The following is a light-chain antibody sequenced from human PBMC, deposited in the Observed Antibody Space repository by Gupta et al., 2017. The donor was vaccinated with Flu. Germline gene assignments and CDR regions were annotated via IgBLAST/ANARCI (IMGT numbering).Light chain of an antibody. CDR3: QQGNNTPLT. CDR1: QRIGTY. CDR2: AAS. J-gene: IGKJ4*01. V-gene: IGKV1-39*01. Sequence: DTQMTQSPSSLSASVGDRVTITCRASQRIGTYVNWYQQKVGKAPNLLIYAASRLQSGVPSRFSGSGSGTDFTLTITSLQPEDSATYYCQQGNNTPLTFGGGTKVEIK.